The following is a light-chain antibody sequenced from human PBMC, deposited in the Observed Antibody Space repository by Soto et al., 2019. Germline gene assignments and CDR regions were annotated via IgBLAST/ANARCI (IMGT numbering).Light chain of an antibody. CDR1: QDVGSN. Sequence: EMLMTQSPATLSVSPGERATLSCRASQDVGSNLAWYQQKPGQAPRLLIYGASTRATGIPARFSGSGSGADFTLTISRLEPEDFAVYFCQQYGNSPPGTFGQGTRLEIK. CDR2: GAS. CDR3: QQYGNSPPGT. J-gene: IGKJ5*01. V-gene: IGKV3-15*01.